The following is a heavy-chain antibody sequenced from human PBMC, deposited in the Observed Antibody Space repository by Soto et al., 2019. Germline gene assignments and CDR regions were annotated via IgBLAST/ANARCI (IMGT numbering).Heavy chain of an antibody. V-gene: IGHV3-30*18. Sequence: QVQLVESGGGVVQPGRSLRLSCAASGFTFSSYGMHWVRQAPGKGLEWVALISYDGSNKYYADSVKGRFTISRDNSKNTLYLQMNSRRTEDTAVYYCAKDLGHGGRGAVDIWGQGTMVTVSS. CDR1: GFTFSSYG. CDR2: ISYDGSNK. CDR3: AKDLGHGGRGAVDI. D-gene: IGHD7-27*01. J-gene: IGHJ3*02.